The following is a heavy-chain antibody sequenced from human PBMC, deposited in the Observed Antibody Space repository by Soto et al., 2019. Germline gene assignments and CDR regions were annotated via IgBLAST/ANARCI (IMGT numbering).Heavy chain of an antibody. CDR2: MSHSGGT. Sequence: QVQLQQWGAGLLKPSETLSLTCAVYGGFVSSGSYYWSWIRQPPGKGLEWIGEMSHSGGTHFNPSHNSRVTISVDTSKPQFSLKMASVTAADTALYYCARVERGTATTVVDAFDIWGPRTVVTVSS. V-gene: IGHV4-34*01. D-gene: IGHD1-1*01. J-gene: IGHJ3*02. CDR1: GGFVSSGSYY. CDR3: ARVERGTATTVVDAFDI.